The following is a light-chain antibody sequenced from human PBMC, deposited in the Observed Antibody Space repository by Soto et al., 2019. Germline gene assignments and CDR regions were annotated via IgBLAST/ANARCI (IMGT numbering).Light chain of an antibody. Sequence: EMVMTQSPATLSVSPGERATLSCRASQSVTTRLAWYQQKPGQPPRLLISGASVRASGVPVRISGSGSGTDFTLTISRLEPEDFALYYCQQYGGSPITFGLGTRLEIK. V-gene: IGKV3-20*01. CDR1: QSVTTR. J-gene: IGKJ5*01. CDR3: QQYGGSPIT. CDR2: GAS.